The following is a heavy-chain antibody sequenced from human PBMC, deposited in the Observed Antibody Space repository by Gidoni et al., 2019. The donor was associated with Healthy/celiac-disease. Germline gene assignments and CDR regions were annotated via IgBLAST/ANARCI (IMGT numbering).Heavy chain of an antibody. V-gene: IGHV1-18*01. CDR1: GSTFHRSC. D-gene: IGHD3-22*01. Sequence: QVQLVQSGAEVKKPGASVKVSCKAFGSTFHRSCIRWVRQAPVQGLEWIGWIGAYNGNKNYAQKLQGRVTMTTDTSTSTAYMELRSLRSDDTAVYYCAILPTYYYDSSGKTGDYWGQGTLVTVSS. CDR2: IGAYNGNK. CDR3: AILPTYYYDSSGKTGDY. J-gene: IGHJ4*02.